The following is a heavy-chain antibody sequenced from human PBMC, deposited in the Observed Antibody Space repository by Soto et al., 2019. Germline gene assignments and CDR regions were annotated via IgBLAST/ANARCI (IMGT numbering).Heavy chain of an antibody. V-gene: IGHV3-74*01. D-gene: IGHD1-26*01. CDR1: GFTFSSYW. CDR3: VRDLIGLGIDY. CDR2: INSDGSDT. J-gene: IGHJ4*02. Sequence: GGSLRLSCAASGFTFSSYWMHWVRQAPGKGLVWVSHINSDGSDTTYADSVKGRFTISGDNAKNMLYLQMNSLRAEDTAVYYCVRDLIGLGIDYWGLGT.